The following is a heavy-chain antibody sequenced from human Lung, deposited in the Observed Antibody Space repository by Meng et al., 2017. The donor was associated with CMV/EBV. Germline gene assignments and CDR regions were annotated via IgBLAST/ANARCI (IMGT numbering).Heavy chain of an antibody. CDR2: IYYSGST. D-gene: IGHD3-3*01. Sequence: LXCTVSGGSISSSSYYWGWIRQPPGKGREWIGSIYYSGSTYYNPSLKRRVSISVNTSKNQFSVKLNSVNAAERAVYFCARQVTGDNDIWNDYYPDFEDXGGGXLVTVSS. V-gene: IGHV4-39*01. CDR3: ARQVTGDNDIWNDYYPDFED. CDR1: GGSISSSSYY. J-gene: IGHJ4*01.